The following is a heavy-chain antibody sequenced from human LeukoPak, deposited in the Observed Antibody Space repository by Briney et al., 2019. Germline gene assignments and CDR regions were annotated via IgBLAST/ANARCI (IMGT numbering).Heavy chain of an antibody. Sequence: GGSLRLSCAASGFTFSNYAMTWVRQAPGKGLEWVSSISGSGGSTYYADSVKGRFTISRDNSKNTLFLQMNSLRAEDTAIYYCAKDEGIAAAGTGLDYWGQGTLVTVSS. V-gene: IGHV3-23*01. CDR1: GFTFSNYA. D-gene: IGHD6-13*01. CDR3: AKDEGIAAAGTGLDY. J-gene: IGHJ4*02. CDR2: ISGSGGST.